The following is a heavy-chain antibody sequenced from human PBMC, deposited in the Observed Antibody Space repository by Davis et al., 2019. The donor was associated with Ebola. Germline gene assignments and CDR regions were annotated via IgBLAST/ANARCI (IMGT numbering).Heavy chain of an antibody. CDR2: PYSSGNT. CDR1: GGSINNYY. CDR3: ARMKDYWTAYYTQ. J-gene: IGHJ4*02. V-gene: IGHV4-59*01. Sequence: PSETLSLTCTVSGGSINNYYWSWIRQPPGKGLEWIGHPYSSGNTNYNSSLKSRVTISVDMSKNQFSLRLNSVTAADTAVYYCARMKDYWTAYYTQWGQGTLVTVSS. D-gene: IGHD3/OR15-3a*01.